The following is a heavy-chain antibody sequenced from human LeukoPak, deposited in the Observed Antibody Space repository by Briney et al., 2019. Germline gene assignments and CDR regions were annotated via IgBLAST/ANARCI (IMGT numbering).Heavy chain of an antibody. D-gene: IGHD4-11*01. J-gene: IGHJ4*02. Sequence: PGGSLRLSCAASGFTFSSNWMHWVRPVPGKGLVWVSRLNGDGSLTAYEDSVKGRFTISRDNAKNTLYLQMSSLRAEYTAVYFCVRDGDYSNGLDFDYWGQGSLVTVSS. CDR1: GFTFSSNW. CDR3: VRDGDYSNGLDFDY. CDR2: LNGDGSLT. V-gene: IGHV3-74*01.